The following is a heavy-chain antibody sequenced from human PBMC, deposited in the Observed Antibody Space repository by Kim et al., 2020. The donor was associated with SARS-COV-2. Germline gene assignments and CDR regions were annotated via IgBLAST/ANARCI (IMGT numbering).Heavy chain of an antibody. CDR2: VHYSGST. D-gene: IGHD4-17*01. V-gene: IGHV4-59*13. CDR1: GDSISNYY. Sequence: SETLSLTCSVSGDSISNYYWSWIRQPPGKGLEWIGYVHYSGSTSYNPSLKSRVTISVDTSKNQFSLRLSAVTAADTAVYYCATAWRRDYGDYSLDYWGQGALGSVSS. J-gene: IGHJ4*02. CDR3: ATAWRRDYGDYSLDY.